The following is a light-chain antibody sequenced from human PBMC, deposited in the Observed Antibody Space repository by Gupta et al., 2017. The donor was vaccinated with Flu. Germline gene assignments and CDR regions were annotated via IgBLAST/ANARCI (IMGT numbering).Light chain of an antibody. Sequence: QSTLSQPRSVSGPPGQSVTISCTGTSSDVGGYNYVSWYQQRPGKAPKLMIYDVNKRPSGVPDRFSGSKSGNTASLTISGHQNEEEADYYCCSDAGTYTRVFGGGTKLTVL. V-gene: IGLV2-11*01. CDR2: DVN. CDR1: SSDVGGYNY. CDR3: CSDAGTYTRV. J-gene: IGLJ2*01.